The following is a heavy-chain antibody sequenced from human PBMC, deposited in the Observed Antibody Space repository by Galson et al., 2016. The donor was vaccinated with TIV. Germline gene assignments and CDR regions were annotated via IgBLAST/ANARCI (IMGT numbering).Heavy chain of an antibody. CDR2: RSYDGSNE. CDR1: GFPFSSYT. CDR3: ARDGHDFWSGGANTLDF. D-gene: IGHD3-3*01. V-gene: IGHV3-30*04. Sequence: SLRLSCAASGFPFSSYTMHWVRQAPGKGLDWVAIRSYDGSNEYYADSVKGRFTISRDNSKNTLYLQMDSLRIEDTAVYYCARDGHDFWSGGANTLDFWGQGTVVTVSS. J-gene: IGHJ4*02.